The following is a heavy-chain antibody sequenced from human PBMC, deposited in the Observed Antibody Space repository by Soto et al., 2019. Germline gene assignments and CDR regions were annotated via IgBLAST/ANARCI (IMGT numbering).Heavy chain of an antibody. CDR2: INHSGST. D-gene: IGHD2-15*01. CDR3: ANQEYCSGGSCIDY. J-gene: IGHJ4*02. V-gene: IGHV4-34*01. CDR1: GGSFSGYY. Sequence: PSETLSLTCAVYGGSFSGYYWSWIRQPPGKGLEWIGEINHSGSTNYNPSLKSRVTISVDTSKNQFSLKLSSVTAADTAVYYCANQEYCSGGSCIDYWGQGTLVTVSS.